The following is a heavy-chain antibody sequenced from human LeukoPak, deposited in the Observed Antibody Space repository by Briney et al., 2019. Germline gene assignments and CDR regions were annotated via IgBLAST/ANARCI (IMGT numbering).Heavy chain of an antibody. Sequence: PGGSLRLSCAVSGFTVSSNYMSWVRQAPGKGLEWVSVIYSGGSTYYADSVKGRFTISRDNSKNTLYLQMNSLRAEDTAVYYCATEIAVAGTGNWFDPWGQGTLVTVSS. CDR2: IYSGGST. CDR3: ATEIAVAGTGNWFDP. D-gene: IGHD6-19*01. J-gene: IGHJ5*02. CDR1: GFTVSSNY. V-gene: IGHV3-53*01.